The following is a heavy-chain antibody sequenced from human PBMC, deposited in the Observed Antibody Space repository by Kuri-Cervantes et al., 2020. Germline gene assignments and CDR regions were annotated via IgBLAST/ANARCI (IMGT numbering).Heavy chain of an antibody. CDR2: IYTSGST. CDR1: GGSISSSSHY. CDR3: ASGHCSGGSRYPYYYYGMDV. Sequence: SETLSLTCTVSGGSISSSSHYWGWIRQPAGKGLEWIGRIYTSGSTNYNPSLKSRVTISVDTSKNQFSLKLSSVTAADTAVYYCASGHCSGGSRYPYYYYGMDVWGQGTTVTVSS. J-gene: IGHJ6*02. V-gene: IGHV4-61*02. D-gene: IGHD2-15*01.